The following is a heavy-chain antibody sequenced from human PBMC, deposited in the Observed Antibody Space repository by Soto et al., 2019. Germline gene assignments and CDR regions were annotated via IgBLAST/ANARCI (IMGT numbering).Heavy chain of an antibody. CDR1: GFTFSSYG. Sequence: GGSLRLSCAASGFTFSSYGMHWVRQAPGKGLEWVAVIWYDGSNKYYADSVKGRFTISRDNSKNTLYLQMNSLRAEDTAVYYCARVYSSPRTGFDYWGQGTLVTAPQ. D-gene: IGHD6-13*01. V-gene: IGHV3-33*01. J-gene: IGHJ4*02. CDR2: IWYDGSNK. CDR3: ARVYSSPRTGFDY.